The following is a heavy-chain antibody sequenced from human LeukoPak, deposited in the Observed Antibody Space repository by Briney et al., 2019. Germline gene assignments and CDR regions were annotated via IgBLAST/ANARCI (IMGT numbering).Heavy chain of an antibody. J-gene: IGHJ4*02. CDR2: IKSKTDGGTT. CDR3: TTVGHDGDYGCLLY. Sequence: GGSLRLSCAASGFTFSSYAMSWVRQAPGKGLEWVGRIKSKTDGGTTDYAAPVKGRFTISRDDSKNTLYLQMNSLKTEDTAVYYCTTVGHDGDYGCLLYWGQGTLVTVSS. V-gene: IGHV3-15*01. CDR1: GFTFSSYA. D-gene: IGHD4-17*01.